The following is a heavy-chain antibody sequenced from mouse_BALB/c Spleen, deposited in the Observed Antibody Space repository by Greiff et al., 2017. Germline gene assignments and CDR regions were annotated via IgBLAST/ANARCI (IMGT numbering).Heavy chain of an antibody. Sequence: VQLQQSGPELVKPGASVKISCKASGYTFTDYNMHWVKQSHGKSLEWIGYIYPYNGGTGYNQKFKSKATLTVDNSSSTAYMELRSLTSEDSAVYYCAPGGGYDYDEGTWFAYWGQGTLVTVSA. CDR1: GYTFTDYN. CDR3: APGGGYDYDEGTWFAY. J-gene: IGHJ3*01. D-gene: IGHD2-4*01. V-gene: IGHV1S29*02. CDR2: IYPYNGGT.